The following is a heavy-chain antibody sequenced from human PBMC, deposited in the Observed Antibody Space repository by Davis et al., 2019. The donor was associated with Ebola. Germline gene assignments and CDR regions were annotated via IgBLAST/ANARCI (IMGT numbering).Heavy chain of an antibody. Sequence: GESLQNSCAAPGFTFSTYYIPSVRPAPGEGLEWVAPIPPVGSEKYYVDSVKGRFTSSRDNAKNSLYLQMNSLRAEDTAVYYCARSGYSGYDFYFDYWGQGTLVIVSS. CDR2: IPPVGSEK. J-gene: IGHJ4*02. CDR3: ARSGYSGYDFYFDY. V-gene: IGHV3-7*01. CDR1: GFTFSTYY. D-gene: IGHD5-12*01.